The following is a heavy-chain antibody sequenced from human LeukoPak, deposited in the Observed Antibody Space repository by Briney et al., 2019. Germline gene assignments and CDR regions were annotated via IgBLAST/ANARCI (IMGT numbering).Heavy chain of an antibody. CDR1: GYTFTGYY. J-gene: IGHJ4*02. V-gene: IGHV1-2*02. CDR2: INPNSGGT. CDR3: ARDQNSRYYYDSSGHYGFDY. Sequence: ASVKVSCKASGYTFTGYYMHWVRQAPGQGLEWMGWINPNSGGTNYAQKFQGRVTITADESTSTAYMELSSLRSEDTAVYYCARDQNSRYYYDSSGHYGFDYWGQGTLVTVSS. D-gene: IGHD3-22*01.